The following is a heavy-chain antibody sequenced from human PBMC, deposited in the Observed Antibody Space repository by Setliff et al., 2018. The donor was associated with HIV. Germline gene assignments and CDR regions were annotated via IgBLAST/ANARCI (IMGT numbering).Heavy chain of an antibody. CDR2: IIPIFGTA. J-gene: IGHJ4*02. V-gene: IGHV1-69*06. Sequence: SVKVSCKASGGTFSSYAISWVRQAPGQGLEWMGGIIPIFGTARYAVKFQGRVTMTADTSIDTAYMEVSSLTSADSAVYYCIIASKFTPPYWGQGTPVTVSS. D-gene: IGHD3-10*01. CDR3: IIASKFTPPY. CDR1: GGTFSSYA.